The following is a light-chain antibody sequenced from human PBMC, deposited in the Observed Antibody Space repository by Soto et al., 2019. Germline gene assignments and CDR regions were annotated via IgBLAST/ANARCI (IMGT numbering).Light chain of an antibody. CDR2: DAS. J-gene: IGKJ1*01. Sequence: DIQMTQSPSSLSGSVGDRVTISCRASQSISSYLNWYQQKPGKAPKLLIYDASTLESGVPSRFSGSRSGTEFTLTISSLQPDDFATYYCQQYNSYSWTFGQGTKVDIK. CDR3: QQYNSYSWT. CDR1: QSISSY. V-gene: IGKV1-5*01.